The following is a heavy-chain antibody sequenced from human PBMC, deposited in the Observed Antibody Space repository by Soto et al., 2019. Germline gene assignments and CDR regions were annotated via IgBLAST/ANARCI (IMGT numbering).Heavy chain of an antibody. CDR3: TTLGP. CDR2: TAPMFKQT. Sequence: QAHLVQSGAEVKKPGSSVMVSCKASGINVGSFIISWVRQAPGQGLEWMGKTAPMFKQTNYARRFEGRVTITADTSTNTVYMDLTDMQFEDTAVYYCTTLGPWGQGTQVTVSS. V-gene: IGHV1-69*02. J-gene: IGHJ5*02. CDR1: GINVGSFI.